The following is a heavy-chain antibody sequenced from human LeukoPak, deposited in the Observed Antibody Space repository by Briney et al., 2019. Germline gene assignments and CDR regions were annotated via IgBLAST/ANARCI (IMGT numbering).Heavy chain of an antibody. J-gene: IGHJ6*03. Sequence: ASVKVSCKVSGYTFTGYYMHWVRQAPGQGLEWMGWINPNSGGTNYAQKFQGRVTMTRDTSISTAYMELSRLRSDDTAVYYCARDEDTAMGPSHYYYYMDVWGKGTTVTVSS. CDR1: GYTFTGYY. V-gene: IGHV1-2*02. D-gene: IGHD5-18*01. CDR3: ARDEDTAMGPSHYYYYMDV. CDR2: INPNSGGT.